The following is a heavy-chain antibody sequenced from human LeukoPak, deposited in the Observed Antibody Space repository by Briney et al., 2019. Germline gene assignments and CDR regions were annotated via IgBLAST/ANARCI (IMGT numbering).Heavy chain of an antibody. Sequence: GGSLRLSCADSGFTFSNYAMTWVRQAPRKGLEWVSTISGSGTYTYYADSVKGRFTISRDKSNNTLYLQMNSLRAEDTALYYCAKVSAAAGSAQASLDYWGQGTLVTVSS. D-gene: IGHD6-13*01. V-gene: IGHV3-23*01. CDR3: AKVSAAAGSAQASLDY. CDR1: GFTFSNYA. CDR2: ISGSGTYT. J-gene: IGHJ4*02.